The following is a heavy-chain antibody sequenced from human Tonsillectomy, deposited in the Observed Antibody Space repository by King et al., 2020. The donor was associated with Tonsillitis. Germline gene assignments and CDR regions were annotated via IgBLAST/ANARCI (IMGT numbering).Heavy chain of an antibody. Sequence: QLQESGPGLVKPSETLSLTCTVSGGSISSSSYYWGWIRQPPGKGLEWIGGIYDSWSTYSNPSLKSRVTIALDTSKNQVSLRRSCVTAADTAVYYCARLSIGSGYYYYFQHWGQGTLVTVSS. J-gene: IGHJ1*01. D-gene: IGHD3-22*01. CDR3: ARLSIGSGYYYYFQH. CDR1: GGSISSSSYY. CDR2: IYDSWST. V-gene: IGHV4-39*01.